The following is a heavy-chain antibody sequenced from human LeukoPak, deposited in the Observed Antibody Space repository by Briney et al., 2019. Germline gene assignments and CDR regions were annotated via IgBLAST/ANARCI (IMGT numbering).Heavy chain of an antibody. CDR1: GYTFTSYY. J-gene: IGHJ3*02. CDR3: ARGGYYDSSALSDAFDI. V-gene: IGHV1-46*01. Sequence: RASVKVSCKASGYTFTSYYMHWVRQAPGQGLEWMGIINPSGGSTSYAQKFQGRVTMTRDTSISTAYMELSRLRSDDTAVYYCARGGYYDSSALSDAFDIWGQGTMVTVSS. D-gene: IGHD3-22*01. CDR2: INPSGGST.